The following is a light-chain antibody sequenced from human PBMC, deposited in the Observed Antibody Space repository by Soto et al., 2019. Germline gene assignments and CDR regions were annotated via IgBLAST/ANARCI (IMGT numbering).Light chain of an antibody. CDR1: QSVSTN. CDR3: QQNNEWPPLT. V-gene: IGKV3-15*01. J-gene: IGKJ4*01. Sequence: EIVMTQSPATLSVSPGERATLSCRASQSVSTNLAWYQQKPGQTPRLLISGASTRATGIPARFSGSGSGTEFTLTISSLQSEDFAVYYCQQNNEWPPLTFGGGTKVEIK. CDR2: GAS.